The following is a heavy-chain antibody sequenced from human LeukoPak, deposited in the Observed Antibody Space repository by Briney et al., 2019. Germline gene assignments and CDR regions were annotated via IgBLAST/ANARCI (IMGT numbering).Heavy chain of an antibody. Sequence: GGSLRLSCAASGFTFSSYWMSWVRQAPGKGLEWVANIKQDGSEKYYVDSVKGRFTISRDNAKNSLYLQMNSLRAEDTAVYYCASGLELGTFDYWGQGTLVTVSS. CDR2: IKQDGSEK. CDR1: GFTFSSYW. V-gene: IGHV3-7*01. D-gene: IGHD7-27*01. J-gene: IGHJ4*02. CDR3: ASGLELGTFDY.